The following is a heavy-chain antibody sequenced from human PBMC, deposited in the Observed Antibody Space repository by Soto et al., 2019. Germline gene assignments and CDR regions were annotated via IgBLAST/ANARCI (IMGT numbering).Heavy chain of an antibody. CDR3: ARRVGPFDN. J-gene: IGHJ4*02. Sequence: ASVKVSCKASGYIFTNYAIHWVRQAPGQRPEWMGWLNAGNGNTKYSQKFQGRVTITRDTSANTAYMELNSLRSEDTAVYYCARRVGPFDNWGQGTLVTVSS. V-gene: IGHV1-3*01. CDR1: GYIFTNYA. CDR2: LNAGNGNT. D-gene: IGHD1-26*01.